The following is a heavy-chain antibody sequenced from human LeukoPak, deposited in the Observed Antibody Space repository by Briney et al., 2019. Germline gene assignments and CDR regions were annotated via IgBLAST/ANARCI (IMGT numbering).Heavy chain of an antibody. V-gene: IGHV4-4*07. CDR1: GGSISSYY. D-gene: IGHD2-2*01. CDR2: IYTSGST. Sequence: PSETLPLTCTVSGGSISSYYWSWIRQPAGKGLEWIGRIYTSGSTNYNPSLKSRVTMSVDTSKNQFSLKLSSVTAADTAVYYCARGKGYCSSTSCHNWFDPWGREPWSPSPQ. CDR3: ARGKGYCSSTSCHNWFDP. J-gene: IGHJ5*02.